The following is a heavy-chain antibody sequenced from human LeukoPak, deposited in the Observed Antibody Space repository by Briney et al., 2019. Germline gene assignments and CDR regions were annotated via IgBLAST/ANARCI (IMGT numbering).Heavy chain of an antibody. CDR3: ARRKSARRTGPYYFDY. CDR2: INHSGST. D-gene: IGHD1-14*01. CDR1: GGSISSSSYY. J-gene: IGHJ4*02. V-gene: IGHV4-39*07. Sequence: SETLSLTCTVSGGSISSSSYYWGWIRQPPGKGLEWIGEINHSGSTNYNPSLKSRVTISVDTSKNQFSLKLSSVTAADTAVYYCARRKSARRTGPYYFDYWGQGTLVTVSS.